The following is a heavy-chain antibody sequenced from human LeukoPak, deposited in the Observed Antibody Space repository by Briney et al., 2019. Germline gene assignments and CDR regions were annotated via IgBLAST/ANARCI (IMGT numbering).Heavy chain of an antibody. Sequence: PSETLSLTCAVYGGPFRGYYWSWIRQPPGKGLEWMGEINHSGSTNYNPPLKTRVTISVDTSKYQFSLKLSSVTAADTAVYYCARGTSWPARYIYYYYYYMDVWGKGTTVTVSS. CDR3: ARGTSWPARYIYYYYYYMDV. D-gene: IGHD3-16*02. J-gene: IGHJ6*03. V-gene: IGHV4-34*01. CDR1: GGPFRGYY. CDR2: INHSGST.